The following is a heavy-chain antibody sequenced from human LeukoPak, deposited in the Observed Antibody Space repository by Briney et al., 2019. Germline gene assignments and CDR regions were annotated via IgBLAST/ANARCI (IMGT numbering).Heavy chain of an antibody. CDR2: IKSKTDGGTT. J-gene: IGHJ1*01. Sequence: KPGGSLRLSCAASGFTFSNAWMSWVRQAPGKGLEWVGRIKSKTDGGTTDYAAPVKGRFTISRDDSKNTLYLQMNSLRAEDTAVYYCASIITLMNVVFSWGQGTLVTVSS. D-gene: IGHD3-22*01. CDR1: GFTFSNAW. V-gene: IGHV3-15*01. CDR3: ASIITLMNVVFS.